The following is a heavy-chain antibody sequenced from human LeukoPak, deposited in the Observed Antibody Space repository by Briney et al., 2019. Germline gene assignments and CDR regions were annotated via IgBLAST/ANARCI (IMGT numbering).Heavy chain of an antibody. Sequence: GGSLRLSCAASGFTFSDYYMSWIRQAPGKGLEWVSYISSSGSTIYYADSVKGRFTISRDNAKNSLYLQMNSLRAEDTAVYYCARASSRTIRYDAFDIWGQGTMVTVSS. CDR2: ISSSGSTI. J-gene: IGHJ3*02. CDR3: ARASSRTIRYDAFDI. V-gene: IGHV3-11*01. CDR1: GFTFSDYY. D-gene: IGHD6-13*01.